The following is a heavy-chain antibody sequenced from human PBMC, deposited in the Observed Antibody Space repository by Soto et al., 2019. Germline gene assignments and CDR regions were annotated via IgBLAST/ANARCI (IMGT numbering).Heavy chain of an antibody. CDR2: IWYDGSNK. CDR1: GFTFSSYG. D-gene: IGHD4-17*01. Sequence: QVQLVESGGGVVQPGRSLRLSCAASGFTFSSYGMHWVRQAPGKGLEWVAVIWYDGSNKYYADSVKGRFTISRDNSKNTLYLQMNSLRAEDTAVYYCARGTEYGDYGEGNAFDIWGHGTMVTVSS. CDR3: ARGTEYGDYGEGNAFDI. V-gene: IGHV3-33*01. J-gene: IGHJ3*02.